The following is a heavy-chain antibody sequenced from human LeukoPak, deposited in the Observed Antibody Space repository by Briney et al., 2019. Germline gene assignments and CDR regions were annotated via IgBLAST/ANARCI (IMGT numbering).Heavy chain of an antibody. J-gene: IGHJ4*02. CDR2: IKQDGSEK. Sequence: GGALRLSCAASGFTFSSYWMSWVRQAPGKGLEWVANIKQDGSEKYYVDSVKGRFTISRDNAKNSLYLQMNSLRAEDTAVVYCWRRSSLMERRGEFDYWGQGTLVTVSS. D-gene: IGHD1-1*01. V-gene: IGHV3-7*01. CDR1: GFTFSSYW. CDR3: WRRSSLMERRGEFDY.